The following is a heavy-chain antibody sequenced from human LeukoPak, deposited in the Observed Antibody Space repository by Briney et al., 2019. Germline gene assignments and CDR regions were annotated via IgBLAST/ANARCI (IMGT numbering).Heavy chain of an antibody. D-gene: IGHD2-15*01. V-gene: IGHV1-18*04. CDR1: GYTFTSYG. Sequence: ASVKVSCKASGYTFTSYGISWVRQAPGQGLEWMGWISAYNGNTNYAQKLQGRVTMTTDTSTSTAYMELRSLRSDDTAVYYCVRDGRGYCSGGSCFRVGWFDPWGQGTLVTVSS. J-gene: IGHJ5*02. CDR2: ISAYNGNT. CDR3: VRDGRGYCSGGSCFRVGWFDP.